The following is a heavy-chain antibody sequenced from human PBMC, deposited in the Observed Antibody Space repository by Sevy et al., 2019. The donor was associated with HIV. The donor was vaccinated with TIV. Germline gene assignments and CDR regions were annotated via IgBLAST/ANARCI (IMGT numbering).Heavy chain of an antibody. D-gene: IGHD5-12*01. CDR1: GGTIVSSGHY. J-gene: IGHJ6*02. CDR2: IYYNGHT. V-gene: IGHV4-39*02. Sequence: SETLSLTCSISGGTIVSSGHYWGWIRQTPGKGLEWLGRIYYNGHTFYTPSLKSRLTISIDTSKNQFSLTLSSVTVADTAVYFCAREAGGYDYDYGMDVWGQGTTVTVSS. CDR3: AREAGGYDYDYGMDV.